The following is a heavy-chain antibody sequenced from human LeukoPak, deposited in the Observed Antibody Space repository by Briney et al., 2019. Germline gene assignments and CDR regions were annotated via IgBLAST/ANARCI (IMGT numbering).Heavy chain of an antibody. CDR2: ISYDGSNK. V-gene: IGHV3-30*18. CDR1: GFTFSSYG. D-gene: IGHD3-22*01. J-gene: IGHJ4*02. Sequence: GGSLRLSCAASGFTFSSYGMHWVRQAPGKGLEWVAVISYDGSNKYYADSVKGRFTISRDNSKNTLYLQMNSLRAEDTAVYYCAKDMGYYDSSGYYPAGFDYWGQGTLVTVSS. CDR3: AKDMGYYDSSGYYPAGFDY.